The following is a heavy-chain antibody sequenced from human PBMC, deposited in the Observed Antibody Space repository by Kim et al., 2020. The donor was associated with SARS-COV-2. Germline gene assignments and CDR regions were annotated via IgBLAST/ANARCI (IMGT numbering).Heavy chain of an antibody. D-gene: IGHD4-17*01. CDR2: IKREIDGETT. CDR3: TDGASY. CDR1: GFTFSNAW. Sequence: GGSLRLSCAASGFTFSNAWMIWVRQPPGKGLEWVGLIKREIDGETTDYATPVKGRFTISRDDSKNTLYLQMNSLKTEDTAVYYCTDGASYWGQGTLVTVSS. V-gene: IGHV3-15*01. J-gene: IGHJ4*02.